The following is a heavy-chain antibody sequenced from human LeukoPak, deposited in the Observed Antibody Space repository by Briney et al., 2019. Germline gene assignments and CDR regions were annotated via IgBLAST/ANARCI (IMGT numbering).Heavy chain of an antibody. CDR3: AGVGGQQLVGEDYYMDV. D-gene: IGHD6-13*01. J-gene: IGHJ6*03. Sequence: GGSLRLSCAASGFTFSSYSMNWVRQAPGKGLEWVSSISSSSSYIYYADSVKGRFTISRDNAKNSLYLQMNSLRAEDTAVYYCAGVGGQQLVGEDYYMDVWGKGTTVTVSS. V-gene: IGHV3-21*01. CDR2: ISSSSSYI. CDR1: GFTFSSYS.